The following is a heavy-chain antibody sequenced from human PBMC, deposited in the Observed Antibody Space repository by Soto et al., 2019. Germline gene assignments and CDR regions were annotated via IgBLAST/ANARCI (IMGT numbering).Heavy chain of an antibody. CDR2: IKSKTDGGTA. V-gene: IGHV3-15*01. CDR3: STDIAIYGFDI. D-gene: IGHD2-15*01. Sequence: EVQLVESGGGFVQPGGCLRLSCVASRFSFTNAWMSWVRQAPGKGPEWVGRIKSKTDGGTADYAAPVKGRITISRDDSQNTLHLHMDSLKTQDTAIYHCSTDIAIYGFDIWGQGTTVTVSS. J-gene: IGHJ6*02. CDR1: RFSFTNAW.